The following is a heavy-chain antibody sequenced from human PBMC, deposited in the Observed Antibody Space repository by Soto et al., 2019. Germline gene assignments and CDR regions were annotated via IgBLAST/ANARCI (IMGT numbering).Heavy chain of an antibody. D-gene: IGHD6-19*01. CDR3: ARGFSSVSMDA. CDR1: GVSVSSGGYY. V-gene: IGHV4-61*08. J-gene: IGHJ6*02. CDR2: IYSSESY. Sequence: PSETLSLTCTVSGVSVSSGGYYWIWIRQRPGKGLEWIAYIYSSESYNFNHYLKSRVTISRNTSKNQIYLKVASVTAADTAGYYCARGFSSVSMDAWGRGTTGTVSS.